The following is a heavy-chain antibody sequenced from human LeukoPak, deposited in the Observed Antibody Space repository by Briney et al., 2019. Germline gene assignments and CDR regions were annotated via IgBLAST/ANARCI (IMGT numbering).Heavy chain of an antibody. CDR3: ARLRSRITMMIANGAAFDI. J-gene: IGHJ3*02. D-gene: IGHD3-22*01. Sequence: SETLSLTCTVSGGSISSSNYYWGWIRQPPGKGLEWIGTIHCSGITYYNPSLRSRVTISVDMSKSQFPLKLTSATAADTAVYYCARLRSRITMMIANGAAFDIWGQGTLVTVSS. CDR1: GGSISSSNYY. CDR2: IHCSGIT. V-gene: IGHV4-39*01.